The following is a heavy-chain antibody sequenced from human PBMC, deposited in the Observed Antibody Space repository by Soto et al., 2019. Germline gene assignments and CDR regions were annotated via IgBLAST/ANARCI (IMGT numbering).Heavy chain of an antibody. CDR3: ARFDLDRRGSSGWYDY. D-gene: IGHD6-19*01. CDR1: GFTFSSYW. J-gene: IGHJ4*02. V-gene: IGHV3-7*01. CDR2: IKQDGSEK. Sequence: GGSLRLSCAASGFTFSSYWMSWVRQAPGKGLEWVANIKQDGSEKYYVDSVKGRFTISRDNAKNSLYLQMNSLRAEDTAVYYCARFDLDRRGSSGWYDYWGQGTLVTVSS.